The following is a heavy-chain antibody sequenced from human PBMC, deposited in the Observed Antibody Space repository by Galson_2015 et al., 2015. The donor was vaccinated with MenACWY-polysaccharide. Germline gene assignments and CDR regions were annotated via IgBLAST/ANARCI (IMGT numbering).Heavy chain of an antibody. J-gene: IGHJ6*02. CDR2: ISSSSSYK. CDR3: ARESLPQIYYYGMDV. V-gene: IGHV3-21*01. Sequence: SLRLSCAASGFTFSSYNMNWVRQAPGKGLGWVSSISSSSSYKYYADSVKGRFTISRDNAKNSLYLRMNSLRAEDTAVYYCARESLPQIYYYGMDVWGQGTTVTVSS. CDR1: GFTFSSYN.